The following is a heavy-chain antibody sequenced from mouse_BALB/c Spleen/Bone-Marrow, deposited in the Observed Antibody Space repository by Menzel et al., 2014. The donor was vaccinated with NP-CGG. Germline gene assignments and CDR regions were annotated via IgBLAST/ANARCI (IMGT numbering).Heavy chain of an antibody. CDR3: ARGGNYGY. D-gene: IGHD2-1*01. Sequence: QVQLQQSGAELVKPGASVKLSCKTSGYTFTSYWIQWVKQRPGQGLGWIGEIFPGIGTTYYNEKFKGKATLTTDTSSSTAYMQLSSLTSEDSAVYFCARGGNYGYWGQGTTLTVSS. J-gene: IGHJ2*01. CDR2: IFPGIGTT. CDR1: GYTFTSYW. V-gene: IGHV1S132*01.